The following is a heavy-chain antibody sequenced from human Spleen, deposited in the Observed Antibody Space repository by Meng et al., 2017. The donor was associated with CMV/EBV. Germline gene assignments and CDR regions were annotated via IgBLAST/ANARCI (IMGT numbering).Heavy chain of an antibody. Sequence: GESLKISCKTSGYIFTDYWIAWVRQVPGKGLEWMGIRYPGDYDLRYSPSFEGHVTISADKSVTTAYLQWSSLQASDTATYYCARALGHDYGNYYFDHWGQGTLVTVSS. CDR1: GYIFTDYW. CDR3: ARALGHDYGNYYFDH. V-gene: IGHV5-51*01. CDR2: RYPGDYDL. D-gene: IGHD4-11*01. J-gene: IGHJ4*02.